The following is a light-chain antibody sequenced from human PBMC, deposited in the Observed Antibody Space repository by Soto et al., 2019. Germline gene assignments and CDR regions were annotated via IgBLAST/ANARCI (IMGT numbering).Light chain of an antibody. Sequence: DIQMTQSPSSLSASVGDRVTITCRASQTISTYLNWYQQKPGKAPKLLFYAASRLQSGVPSRFSGSGSGTDFTLTISSLQPEDFATYYCQQSHSIPYTFGQGTKLEIK. CDR2: AAS. V-gene: IGKV1-39*01. CDR3: QQSHSIPYT. CDR1: QTISTY. J-gene: IGKJ2*01.